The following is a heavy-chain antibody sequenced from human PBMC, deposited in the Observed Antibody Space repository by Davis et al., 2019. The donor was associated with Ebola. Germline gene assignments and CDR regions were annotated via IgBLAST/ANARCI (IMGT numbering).Heavy chain of an antibody. CDR3: ARDRAGWYSSSSGWFDP. D-gene: IGHD6-6*01. V-gene: IGHV1-3*01. CDR2: INAGNGNT. CDR1: GYTFTSYA. J-gene: IGHJ5*02. Sequence: AASVKVSCKASGYTFTSYAMHWVRQAPGQRLEWMGWINAGNGNTKYSQKFQGRVTITRDTSASTAYMELSSLGSEDTAVYYCARDRAGWYSSSSGWFDPWGQGTLVTVSS.